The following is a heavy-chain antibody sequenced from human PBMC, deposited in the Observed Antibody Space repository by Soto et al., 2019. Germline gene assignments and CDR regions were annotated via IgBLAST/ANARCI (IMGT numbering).Heavy chain of an antibody. Sequence: SVKVSCKASGGTFSSYTISWVRQAPGQGLEWMGRIIPILGIANYAQKFQGRVTITADKSTSTAYMELSSLRSEDTAVYYCARDKADILTERDPDAFDIWGKGTMVTV. CDR2: IIPILGIA. V-gene: IGHV1-69*04. CDR3: ARDKADILTERDPDAFDI. CDR1: GGTFSSYT. J-gene: IGHJ3*02. D-gene: IGHD3-9*01.